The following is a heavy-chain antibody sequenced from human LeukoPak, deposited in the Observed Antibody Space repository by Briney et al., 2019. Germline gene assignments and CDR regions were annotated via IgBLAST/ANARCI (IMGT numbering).Heavy chain of an antibody. V-gene: IGHV3-15*01. J-gene: IGHJ6*03. D-gene: IGHD2-15*01. CDR3: TTRPGLLPPESYYYYYYMDV. CDR1: GFTFSNYG. CDR2: IKSKTDGGTT. Sequence: PGGSLRLSCAASGFTFSNYGIHWVRQAPGKGLEWVGRIKSKTDGGTTDYAAPVKGRFTISRDDSKNTLYLQMNSLKTENTAVYYCTTRPGLLPPESYYYYYYMDVWGKGTTVTVSS.